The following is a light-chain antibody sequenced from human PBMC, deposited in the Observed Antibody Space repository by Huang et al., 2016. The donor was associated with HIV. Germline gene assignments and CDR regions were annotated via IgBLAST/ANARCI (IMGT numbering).Light chain of an antibody. CDR2: AAS. V-gene: IGKV1-9*01. Sequence: IQLTQSPSSLSASVGDRVTITCRASQVISRYLAWYLQKPWKAPKLLIYAASTLQSGVPSRFSGSGSGTDFTLTISSLQPEDFATYYCQQLNSYPFTFGPGTKVDIK. CDR3: QQLNSYPFT. CDR1: QVISRY. J-gene: IGKJ3*01.